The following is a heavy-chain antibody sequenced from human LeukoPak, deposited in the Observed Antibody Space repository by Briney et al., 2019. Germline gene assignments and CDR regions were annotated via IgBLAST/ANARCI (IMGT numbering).Heavy chain of an antibody. V-gene: IGHV3-48*04. CDR3: ARELPFDY. Sequence: PGGSLRLSCAASGFTFSGHNMNWVRQAPGKGLEWISFVSISSGTIYYADSVNGRFRISRDNAKSSLDLEMNSLRAEDTAVYYCARELPFDYWGQGTLVTVSS. D-gene: IGHD2-15*01. J-gene: IGHJ4*02. CDR2: VSISSGTI. CDR1: GFTFSGHN.